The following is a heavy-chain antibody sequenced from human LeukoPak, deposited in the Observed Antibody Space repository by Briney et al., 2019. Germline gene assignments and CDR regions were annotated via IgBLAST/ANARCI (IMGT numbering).Heavy chain of an antibody. V-gene: IGHV3-23*01. D-gene: IGHD3-3*01. CDR2: ISGSGGYT. CDR3: ARGGGYYFDY. J-gene: IGHJ4*02. CDR1: GFTFSNYA. Sequence: PGGSLRLSCAASGFTFSNYAMSWVRQAPGKGLEWVSIISGSGGYTYYADSVKGRFTISRDNAKNSLYLQMNSPRAEDTAVYYCARGGGYYFDYWGQGTLVTVSS.